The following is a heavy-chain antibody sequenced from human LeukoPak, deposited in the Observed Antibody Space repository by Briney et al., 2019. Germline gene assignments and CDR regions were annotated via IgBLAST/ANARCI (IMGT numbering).Heavy chain of an antibody. D-gene: IGHD7-27*01. V-gene: IGHV3-30*18. CDR1: GFIFTSYG. J-gene: IGHJ4*02. Sequence: GGSLRLSCTASGFIFTSYGMHWVRQVPGQGLEWVTGISYDGSEKWYEDSVKGRFTISRDNSKNTVYLQMNSLRAEDTAVYFCAKVHMPNWGTGYFDYWGQGTLVTVSS. CDR2: ISYDGSEK. CDR3: AKVHMPNWGTGYFDY.